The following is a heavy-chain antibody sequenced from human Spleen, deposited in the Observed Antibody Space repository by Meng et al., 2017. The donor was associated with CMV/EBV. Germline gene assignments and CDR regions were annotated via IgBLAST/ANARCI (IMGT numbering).Heavy chain of an antibody. CDR1: GGTFSSYA. CDR2: IISMFGTA. V-gene: IGHV1-69*05. D-gene: IGHD1-26*01. CDR3: AIRIGAPRGFDF. J-gene: IGHJ4*02. Sequence: AVKASCKASGGTFSSYAVSWVRQAPGQGLEWMGSIISMFGTADYAQKFQGRVTITTDESTSTAYMELSSLRSEDTAVYYCAIRIGAPRGFDFWGQGTLVTVSS.